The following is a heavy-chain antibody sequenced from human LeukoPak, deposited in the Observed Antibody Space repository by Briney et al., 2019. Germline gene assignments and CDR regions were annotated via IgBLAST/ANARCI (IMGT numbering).Heavy chain of an antibody. D-gene: IGHD2/OR15-2a*01. CDR3: AKVGTVYFPLDF. CDR1: GFAFTSSA. CDR2: ISGRSGTT. V-gene: IGHV3-23*01. J-gene: IGHJ4*02. Sequence: GGTLRLSCVASGFAFTSSAMSWVRQAPGKGLEWVSAISGRSGTTYYADSVKGRFTISRDNSKNTLYLQMNSLRAGDTAVYYCAKVGTVYFPLDFWGQGTLVTVSS.